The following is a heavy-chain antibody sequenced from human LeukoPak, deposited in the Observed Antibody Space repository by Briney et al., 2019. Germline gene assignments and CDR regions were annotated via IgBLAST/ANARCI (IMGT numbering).Heavy chain of an antibody. V-gene: IGHV4-61*01. J-gene: IGHJ4*02. CDR1: GGSVSSGSYY. D-gene: IGHD6-6*01. Sequence: SETLSLTCTVSGGSVSSGSYYWSWIRQPPGKGLEWIGYIYYSGSTNYNPSLKSRVTISVDTSKNQFSLKLSSVTAADTAAYYCARGEKYSSSPFDYWGQGTLVTVSS. CDR3: ARGEKYSSSPFDY. CDR2: IYYSGST.